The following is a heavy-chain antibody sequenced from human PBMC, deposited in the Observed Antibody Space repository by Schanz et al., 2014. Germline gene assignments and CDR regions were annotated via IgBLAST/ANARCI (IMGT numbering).Heavy chain of an antibody. Sequence: QVQLQESGPGLVKPSGTLSLTCAVSGGSISSATYYWSWVRQPAGKGLEWIGRIYSRGSSTYNPSLKSRVTITIARSNNQSSLKLNSVTAADTAVYYCARGGSVATIAPYTWFDPWGQGTLVTVSS. V-gene: IGHV4-61*02. D-gene: IGHD5-12*01. CDR3: ARGGSVATIAPYTWFDP. J-gene: IGHJ5*02. CDR2: IYSRGSS. CDR1: GGSISSATYY.